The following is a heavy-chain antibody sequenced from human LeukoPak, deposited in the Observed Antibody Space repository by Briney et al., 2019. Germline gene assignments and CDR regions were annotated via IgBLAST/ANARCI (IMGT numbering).Heavy chain of an antibody. V-gene: IGHV3-21*01. CDR2: IGSSSSYI. Sequence: GGSLGLSCAASGFTFSSYSMNWVRQAPGKGLEWVSSIGSSSSYIYYADSVKGRFTISRDNAKNSLYLQMNSLRAEDTAVYYCARGGSASGAPSSFDYWGQGTLVTVSS. J-gene: IGHJ4*02. CDR1: GFTFSSYS. CDR3: ARGGSASGAPSSFDY. D-gene: IGHD1-26*01.